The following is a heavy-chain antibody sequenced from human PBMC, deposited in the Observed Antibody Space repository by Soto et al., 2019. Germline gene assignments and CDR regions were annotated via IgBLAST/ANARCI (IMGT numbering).Heavy chain of an antibody. CDR2: INPNSGGT. Sequence: QVQLVQSGAEVKRPGSSVKVSCKASGGTFSSYAISWVRQAPGQGLEWMGWINPNSGGTNYAQKFQGRVTVTSDTPTSTAYRELSRLTSDDTGVYYCARSLTEGYCTITGCYTRPLYGMDVWGQGSTVTVSS. CDR3: ARSLTEGYCTITGCYTRPLYGMDV. CDR1: GGTFSSYA. D-gene: IGHD2-2*02. V-gene: IGHV1-2*02. J-gene: IGHJ6*02.